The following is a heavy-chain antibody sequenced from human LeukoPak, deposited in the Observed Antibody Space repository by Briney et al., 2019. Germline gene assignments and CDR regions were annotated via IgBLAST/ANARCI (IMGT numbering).Heavy chain of an antibody. V-gene: IGHV4-59*01. CDR2: IHYSGST. Sequence: SETLSLTCAVYGRSFSGYYWSWIRQPPGKGLEWIGYIHYSGSTNYNPSLKSRVTISVDTSKNQFSLKLSSVTAADTAVYYCARYLKGPVMVVYYFDYWGQGTLVTVSS. J-gene: IGHJ4*02. CDR1: GRSFSGYY. D-gene: IGHD5-18*01. CDR3: ARYLKGPVMVVYYFDY.